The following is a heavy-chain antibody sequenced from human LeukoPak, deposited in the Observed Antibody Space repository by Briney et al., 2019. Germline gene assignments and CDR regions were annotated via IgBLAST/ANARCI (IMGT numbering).Heavy chain of an antibody. J-gene: IGHJ3*02. CDR1: GGSISSYY. D-gene: IGHD5-12*01. CDR2: IYYSGST. V-gene: IGHV4-59*01. CDR3: ARRYSGYDGALGAFDI. Sequence: SETLSLTCTVSGGSISSYYWSWIRQPPGKGLEWIGYIYYSGSTNYNPSLKSRVTISVDTSKNQFSLKLSSVTAADTAVYYCARRYSGYDGALGAFDIWGQGTIVTVSS.